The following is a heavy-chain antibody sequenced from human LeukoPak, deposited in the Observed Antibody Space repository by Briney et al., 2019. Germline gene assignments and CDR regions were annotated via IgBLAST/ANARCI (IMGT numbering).Heavy chain of an antibody. Sequence: SVKVSCKASGGTFISYAISWVGQAPGQGLEWMGGIIPIFGTANYAQKFQGRVTITADESTSTAYMELSSLRSEATAVYYCARGEEELRLTNWFDPWGQGTLVTVSS. V-gene: IGHV1-69*13. CDR1: GGTFISYA. CDR3: ARGEEELRLTNWFDP. J-gene: IGHJ5*02. D-gene: IGHD3-16*01. CDR2: IIPIFGTA.